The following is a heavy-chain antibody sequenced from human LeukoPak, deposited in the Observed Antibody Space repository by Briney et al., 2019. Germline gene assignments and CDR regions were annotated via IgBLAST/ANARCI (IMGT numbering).Heavy chain of an antibody. D-gene: IGHD3-10*01. CDR1: GFTFSSYA. V-gene: IGHV3-23*01. CDR2: ISGSGGST. Sequence: GGSLRLSCAASGFTFSSYAMSWVRQAPGKGLEWVSAISGSGGSTYYADSVKGRFTISRDNSKNTLYLQMNSQRAEDTAVYYCAKDGGQLLWFGEGQYAFDIWGQGTMLTVSS. CDR3: AKDGGQLLWFGEGQYAFDI. J-gene: IGHJ3*02.